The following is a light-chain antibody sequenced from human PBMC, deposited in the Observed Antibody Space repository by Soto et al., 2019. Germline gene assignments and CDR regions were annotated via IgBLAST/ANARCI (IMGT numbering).Light chain of an antibody. Sequence: QSVLTQPPSASGTPGQRVTISCSGGSSNLGTNYVYWYQQLPGTAPKLLIYTNSQRPSGVPDRFSGSKSGTSASLAISGLRSEDEADYYCAAWDDSLSGYVFGTGTKVTVL. J-gene: IGLJ1*01. CDR1: SSNLGTNY. CDR2: TNS. CDR3: AAWDDSLSGYV. V-gene: IGLV1-47*02.